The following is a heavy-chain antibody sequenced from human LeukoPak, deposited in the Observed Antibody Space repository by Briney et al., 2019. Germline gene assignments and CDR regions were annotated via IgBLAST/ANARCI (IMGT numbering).Heavy chain of an antibody. V-gene: IGHV3-23*01. J-gene: IGHJ4*02. D-gene: IGHD3-9*01. Sequence: PGGSLRLSCAASGFTFTTNAMSWVRQAPGKGLEWVSAISGRTGATYYADSEKGRFTISRDNSKSTLYLQMDSLRAEDTAVYYCSKYYDILTGYANDRNFDYWGQGTLVTVSS. CDR2: ISGRTGAT. CDR1: GFTFTTNA. CDR3: SKYYDILTGYANDRNFDY.